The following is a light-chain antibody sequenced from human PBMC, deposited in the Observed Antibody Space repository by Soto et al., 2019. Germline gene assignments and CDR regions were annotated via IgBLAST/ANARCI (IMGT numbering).Light chain of an antibody. CDR2: DVI. J-gene: IGLJ2*01. Sequence: QSALTQPRSVSGSPGQSVTISCTGTSSDVGTYTYVSWYQQHPGKAPKLIIYDVIKRPSGVPDRFSGSKSGNTASLTISGLQAEDEADYYCCSYAGSYTHVFGGGTKLTVL. CDR1: SSDVGTYTY. V-gene: IGLV2-11*01. CDR3: CSYAGSYTHV.